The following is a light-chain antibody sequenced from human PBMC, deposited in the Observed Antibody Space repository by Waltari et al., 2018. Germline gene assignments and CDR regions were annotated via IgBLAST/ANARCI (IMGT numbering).Light chain of an antibody. J-gene: IGLJ2*01. CDR2: DVS. V-gene: IGLV2-14*01. Sequence: QSALTHPPSQSDSRGHSVSLLCIATTNDGRGYNAVSWYHEHPGQAPRVIIYDVSDRPSGVSDRFSGSKSGNTASLTISGLQAEDEADYYCSSQSSNNVVLFGGGTKLTVL. CDR3: SSQSSNNVVL. CDR1: TNDGRGYNA.